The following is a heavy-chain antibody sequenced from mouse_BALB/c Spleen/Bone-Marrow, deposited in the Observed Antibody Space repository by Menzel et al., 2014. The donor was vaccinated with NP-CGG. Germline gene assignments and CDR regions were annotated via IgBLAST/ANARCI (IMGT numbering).Heavy chain of an antibody. V-gene: IGHV1-7*01. J-gene: IGHJ2*01. CDR1: GYTFTDTW. CDR3: ARDY. CDR2: INPSTGYA. Sequence: QVQLQQSGPELAKPGASVKMSCKASGYTFTDTWIHWIKQRPGQGLEWTGYINPSTGYAEYNQNFKDKATLTVDKSSSTAYMQLSSLSSEDSAVYYCARDYWGQGTTLTVSS.